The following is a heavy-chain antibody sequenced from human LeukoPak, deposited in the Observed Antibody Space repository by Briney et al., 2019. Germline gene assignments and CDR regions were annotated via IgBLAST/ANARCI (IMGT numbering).Heavy chain of an antibody. D-gene: IGHD6-13*01. CDR1: GGSISGYY. V-gene: IGHV4-4*08. J-gene: IGHJ4*02. CDR3: ARLSTGYSSSWYLDY. CDR2: IYSSGST. Sequence: SETLSLTCTVSGGSISGYYWSWIRQPPGKGLEWIGYIYSSGSTNYNLSLKSRVTISVDTSKNQFSLKLGSVTAADTAVYYCARLSTGYSSSWYLDYWGQGTLVTVSS.